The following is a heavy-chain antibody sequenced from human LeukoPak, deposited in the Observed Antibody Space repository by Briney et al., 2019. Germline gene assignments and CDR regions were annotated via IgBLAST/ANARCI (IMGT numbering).Heavy chain of an antibody. V-gene: IGHV4-30-4*01. CDR3: ARDRTSSSWST. CDR2: ISYSGST. Sequence: SETLSLTCTVSGGSISSGDYYWSWIRQPPGKGPEWIGHISYSGSTYYNPSLKSRVTLSVDTSKNQFSLKLSSVAAADTAVYYCARDRTSSSWSTWGQGTLVTVSS. D-gene: IGHD6-13*01. CDR1: GGSISSGDYY. J-gene: IGHJ4*02.